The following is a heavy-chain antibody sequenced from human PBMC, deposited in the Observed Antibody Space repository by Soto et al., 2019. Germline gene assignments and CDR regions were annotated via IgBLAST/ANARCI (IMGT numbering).Heavy chain of an antibody. D-gene: IGHD2-2*01. V-gene: IGHV4-39*01. CDR2: IYHSGST. J-gene: IGHJ5*02. CDR1: GDSISKTTSY. Sequence: SETLSLTCSVSGDSISKTTSYWGWIRQPPGKGLEWIGTIYHSGSTYYNPSLMSRVTLSIDKSKNQFSLKLNSVTAADTAVHYCARRVGSCSGTSCNGWFDPWGQGTLVTVSS. CDR3: ARRVGSCSGTSCNGWFDP.